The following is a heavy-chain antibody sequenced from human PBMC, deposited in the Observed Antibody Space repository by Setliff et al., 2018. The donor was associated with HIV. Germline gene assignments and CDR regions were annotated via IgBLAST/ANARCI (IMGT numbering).Heavy chain of an antibody. V-gene: IGHV4-61*05. Sequence: SETLSLTCTVSGASIDSGFHYWGWIRQSPGKGLEWIGYIYYSGSTNYNPSLKSRVTISVDTSKNQFSLNLNSLTAADTAVYFCARAQGSGSYWADYYYYGIDVWGQGTTVTVSS. J-gene: IGHJ6*02. CDR2: IYYSGST. CDR1: GASIDSGFHY. CDR3: ARAQGSGSYWADYYYYGIDV. D-gene: IGHD3-10*01.